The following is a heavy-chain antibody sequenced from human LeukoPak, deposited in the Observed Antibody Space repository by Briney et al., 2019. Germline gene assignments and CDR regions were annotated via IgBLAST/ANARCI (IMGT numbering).Heavy chain of an antibody. D-gene: IGHD4-17*01. Sequence: PSETLSLTCTVSGGSISSYYWSWIRQPPGKGLEWIGYIYYSGSTYYNPSLKSRVTISVDTSKNQFSLKLSSVTAADTAVYYCARRVSTTVTTWYFDLWGRGTLVTVSS. V-gene: IGHV4-59*08. CDR1: GGSISSYY. J-gene: IGHJ2*01. CDR3: ARRVSTTVTTWYFDL. CDR2: IYYSGST.